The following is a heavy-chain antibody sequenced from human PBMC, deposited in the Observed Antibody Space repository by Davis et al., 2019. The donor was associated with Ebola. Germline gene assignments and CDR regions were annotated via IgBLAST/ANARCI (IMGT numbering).Heavy chain of an antibody. CDR2: MNPSGGST. CDR1: GYTFTAYY. J-gene: IGHJ4*02. Sequence: ASVKVSCKASGYTFTAYYMHWVRQAPGQGLEWMGIMNPSGGSTRYAQAFQGRVTMTRDTSTTTVYMDLSSLRSEDTALYYCARAAQRGFGPHDYWGRGTQVTVSS. V-gene: IGHV1-46*01. CDR3: ARAAQRGFGPHDY. D-gene: IGHD3-3*01.